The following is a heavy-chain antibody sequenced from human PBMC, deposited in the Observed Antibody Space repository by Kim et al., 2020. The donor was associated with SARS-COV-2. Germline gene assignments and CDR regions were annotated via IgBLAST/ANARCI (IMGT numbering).Heavy chain of an antibody. J-gene: IGHJ3*02. CDR1: GFTFSDYY. D-gene: IGHD3-22*01. Sequence: GGSLRLSCAASGFTFSDYYMNWIRQAPGKGLEWVSYISSSGSTIYYADSVKGRFTISRDNAKNSLYLQMNSLRAEDTAVYYCARVGNYYDSSAVSHLFDIWGQGTMVTVSS. CDR2: ISSSGSTI. CDR3: ARVGNYYDSSAVSHLFDI. V-gene: IGHV3-11*01.